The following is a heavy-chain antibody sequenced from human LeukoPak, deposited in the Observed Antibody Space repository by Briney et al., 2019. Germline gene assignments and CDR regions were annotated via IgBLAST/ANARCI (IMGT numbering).Heavy chain of an antibody. CDR3: ARGLYSGSYYWYFDY. Sequence: GASVKVSCKASGYTFTSYGISWVRQAPGQGLEWMGWISAYNGNTSYAQKLQGRVTMTTDTSTSTAYMELRSLRSDDTAVYYCARGLYSGSYYWYFDYWGQGTLVTVSS. V-gene: IGHV1-18*01. CDR1: GYTFTSYG. CDR2: ISAYNGNT. J-gene: IGHJ4*02. D-gene: IGHD1-26*01.